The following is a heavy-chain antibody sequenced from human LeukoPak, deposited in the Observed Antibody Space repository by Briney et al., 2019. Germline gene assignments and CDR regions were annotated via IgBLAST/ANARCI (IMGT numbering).Heavy chain of an antibody. J-gene: IGHJ4*02. CDR2: ISGSGGST. D-gene: IGHD2-15*01. Sequence: PGASLRLSCAASGFTFSSYAMSWVRQAPGEGLEWVSAISGSGGSTYYADSVKGRFTISRDNSKNTLYLQMNSLRAEDTAVYYCAKASTGYCSGGSCYSFDDWGQGTLVTVSS. V-gene: IGHV3-23*01. CDR3: AKASTGYCSGGSCYSFDD. CDR1: GFTFSSYA.